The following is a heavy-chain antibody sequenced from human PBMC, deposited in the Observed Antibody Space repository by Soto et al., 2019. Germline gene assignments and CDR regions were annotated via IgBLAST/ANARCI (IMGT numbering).Heavy chain of an antibody. J-gene: IGHJ4*02. Sequence: GASLKVSCKASGGTFSSYAISWVRQAPGQGLEWMGGIIPIFGTANYAQKFQGRVTITADGSTSTAYMELSSLRSEDTAVYYCARVGDYYDSSGMPDFDYWGQGTLVTVSS. CDR3: ARVGDYYDSSGMPDFDY. D-gene: IGHD3-22*01. CDR2: IIPIFGTA. CDR1: GGTFSSYA. V-gene: IGHV1-69*13.